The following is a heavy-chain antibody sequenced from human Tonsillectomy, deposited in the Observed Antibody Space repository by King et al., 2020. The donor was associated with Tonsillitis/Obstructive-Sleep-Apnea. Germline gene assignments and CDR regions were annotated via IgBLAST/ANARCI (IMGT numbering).Heavy chain of an antibody. CDR3: ARGDCSDGSCYPDDAFDI. V-gene: IGHV3-72*01. J-gene: IGHJ3*02. Sequence: VQLVESGGGLVQPGGSLRLSCAASGFTFSDHYMDWVRQAPGKGLEWVGRIRNKANRSTTEYAASVKGRFTITRDDSKNSLYLQMNSLKTEVTAVYYCARGDCSDGSCYPDDAFDIWGQGTMVTVSS. CDR1: GFTFSDHY. D-gene: IGHD2-15*01. CDR2: IRNKANRSTT.